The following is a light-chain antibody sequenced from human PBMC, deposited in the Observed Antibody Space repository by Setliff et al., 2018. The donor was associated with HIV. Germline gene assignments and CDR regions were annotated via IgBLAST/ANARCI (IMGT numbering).Light chain of an antibody. J-gene: IGLJ1*01. V-gene: IGLV3-21*03. Sequence: ELTQPPSVSVAPGKTARITCGVNNIGSKSVHWYQQKPGQAPVLVVYDNSDGPSGIPERFSGSNSGNTATLTISRVEAGDEADYYCQVWDSSSDHHVFGTGTKVTVL. CDR2: DNS. CDR1: NIGSKS. CDR3: QVWDSSSDHHV.